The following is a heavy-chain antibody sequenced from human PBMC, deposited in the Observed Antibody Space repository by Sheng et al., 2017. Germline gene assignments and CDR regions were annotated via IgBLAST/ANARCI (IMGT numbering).Heavy chain of an antibody. D-gene: IGHD2-15*01. V-gene: IGHV3-23*01. CDR3: AKDGDIVVVVAAGGFYDY. CDR2: ISGSGGST. J-gene: IGHJ4*02. Sequence: EVQLLESGGGLVQPGGSLRLSCAASGFTFSGYAMSWVRQAPGKGLEWVPAISGSGGSTYYADSVKGRFTISRDNSKNTLYLQMNSLRAEGTAVYYCAKDGDIVVVVAAGGFYDYWGQGTLVTVSS. CDR1: GFTFSGYA.